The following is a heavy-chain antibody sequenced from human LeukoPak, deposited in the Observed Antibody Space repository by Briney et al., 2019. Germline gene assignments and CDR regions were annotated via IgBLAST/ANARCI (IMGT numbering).Heavy chain of an antibody. CDR3: ARVTAVAGTSVGVDA. J-gene: IGHJ4*02. D-gene: IGHD6-19*01. V-gene: IGHV3-74*01. Sequence: PGGSLRLSCAASGFTFGTYWMHWVRQTPGKGLVWVSRINSDASVTTYADSVKGRFTISRDNAKNTLYLQMNSLKAEDTAVYYCARVTAVAGTSVGVDAWGQGILVTVS. CDR2: INSDASVT. CDR1: GFTFGTYW.